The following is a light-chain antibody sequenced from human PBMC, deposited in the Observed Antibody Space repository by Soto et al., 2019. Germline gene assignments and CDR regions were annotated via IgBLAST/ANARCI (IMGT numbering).Light chain of an antibody. CDR1: QSISSY. CDR2: AAF. CDR3: QQSYSAPLT. V-gene: IGKV1-39*01. J-gene: IGKJ4*01. Sequence: DIQMTQSPSSLSAYVGDIVTITCRASQSISSYLNWYHQKPGKAPNLLIYAAFSLQSGVPSRFSASGSGTDFTLTISSLQPEDFAPYYCQQSYSAPLTFGGGTKVEIK.